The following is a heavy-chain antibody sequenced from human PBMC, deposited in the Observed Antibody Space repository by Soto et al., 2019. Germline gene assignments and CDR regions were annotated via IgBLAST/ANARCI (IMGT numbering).Heavy chain of an antibody. D-gene: IGHD3-22*01. V-gene: IGHV1-58*01. Sequence: ASVKVSCKASGFTFTSSAVQWVRQARGQRLEWIGWIVVGSGNTNYAQKFQERVTITRDMSTSTAYMELSSLRSEDTAVYYCAASITMIVAPGRAYTDYWGQGTLVTVSS. J-gene: IGHJ4*02. CDR3: AASITMIVAPGRAYTDY. CDR2: IVVGSGNT. CDR1: GFTFTSSA.